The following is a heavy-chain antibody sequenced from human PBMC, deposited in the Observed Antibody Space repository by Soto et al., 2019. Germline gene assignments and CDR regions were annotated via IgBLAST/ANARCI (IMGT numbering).Heavy chain of an antibody. CDR1: GGSISSGGYY. CDR2: IYHSGTT. V-gene: IGHV4-31*03. Sequence: SETLSLTCTVSGGSISSGGYYWSWIRQHPGKGLEWIGYIYHSGTTYYNPSLKSRVTISVDTSKNQFSLKLTSVTAADTAVYNCARVRGNQLLGWFDPWGQGTLVTAPQ. J-gene: IGHJ5*02. CDR3: ARVRGNQLLGWFDP. D-gene: IGHD2-2*01.